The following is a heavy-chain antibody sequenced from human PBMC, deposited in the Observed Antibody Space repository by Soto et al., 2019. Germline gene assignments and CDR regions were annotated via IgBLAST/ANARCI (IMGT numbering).Heavy chain of an antibody. V-gene: IGHV3-23*01. CDR2: ISGSGGST. J-gene: IGHJ4*02. CDR3: AKDILGQRRYCSGGSCFTFDY. D-gene: IGHD2-15*01. Sequence: GGSLRLSCAASGFTFSSYAMSWVRQAPGKGLEWVSAISGSGGSTYYADSVKGRFTISRDNSKNTLYLQMNSLRAEDTAVYYCAKDILGQRRYCSGGSCFTFDYWGQGTLVTVSS. CDR1: GFTFSSYA.